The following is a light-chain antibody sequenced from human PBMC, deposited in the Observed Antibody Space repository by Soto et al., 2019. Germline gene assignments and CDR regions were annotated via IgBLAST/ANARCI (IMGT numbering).Light chain of an antibody. CDR1: QSIRSY. CDR2: DAS. Sequence: DIQMTRSRSSLSASVGDRVTITFRASQSIRSYLSWHQQTXGKAPNXXIYDASSLPSGVPSMFSGSGAGTDCTRTISSLKPEDFTTGDCQQSFSTTWTFGQGTKVDIK. CDR3: QQSFSTTWT. J-gene: IGKJ1*01. V-gene: IGKV1-39*01.